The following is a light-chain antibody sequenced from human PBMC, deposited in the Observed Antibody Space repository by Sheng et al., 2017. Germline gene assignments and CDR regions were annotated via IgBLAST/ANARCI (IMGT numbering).Light chain of an antibody. CDR1: QDISNY. CDR2: AAS. V-gene: IGKV1-9*01. J-gene: IGKJ2*01. Sequence: DIQMTQSPSSLSASVGDRVTITCQASQDISNYLNWYQQKPGKAPNLLIYAASTLQSGVPSRFSGSGSGTDFTLTISSLQPEDFATYYCQQVTIYPYTFGQGTKLEIK. CDR3: QQVTIYPYT.